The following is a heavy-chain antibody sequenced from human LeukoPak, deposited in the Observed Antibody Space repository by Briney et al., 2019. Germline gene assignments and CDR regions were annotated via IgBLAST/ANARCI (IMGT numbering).Heavy chain of an antibody. CDR3: ARVHYDSWSGYLF. CDR1: GFTFSYYA. J-gene: IGHJ6*02. V-gene: IGHV3-64*01. CDR2: ISSNGGST. Sequence: GGSLRLSCAASGFTFSYYAMHWVRQAPGKGLQYVSAISSNGGSTYYANSVRGRFTISRDNSKNTLYLQMGSLRAEDMAVYYCARVHYDSWSGYLFWGQGTTVTVSS. D-gene: IGHD3-3*01.